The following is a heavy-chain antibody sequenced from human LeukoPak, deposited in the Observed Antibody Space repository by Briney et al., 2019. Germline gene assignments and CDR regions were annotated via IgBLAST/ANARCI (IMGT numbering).Heavy chain of an antibody. J-gene: IGHJ6*02. V-gene: IGHV3-33*01. CDR1: GFTFNTYA. CDR3: GRVGCTGGNCKPYAYYATDV. CDR2: IWYDGSDK. Sequence: PGGSLRLSCAASGFTFNTYAMHWVRQAPGKGLEWVALIWYDGSDKYYADSVRGRFAISRDNSKNTLYLQMNSLRAEDTAVYYCGRVGCTGGNCKPYAYYATDVWGQGTTVTVSS. D-gene: IGHD2-15*01.